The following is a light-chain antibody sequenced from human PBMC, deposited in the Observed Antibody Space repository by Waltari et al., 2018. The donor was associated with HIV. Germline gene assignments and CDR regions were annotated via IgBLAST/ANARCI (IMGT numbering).Light chain of an antibody. CDR1: QNVINY. CDR3: QQTFSPPRT. V-gene: IGKV1-39*01. J-gene: IGKJ3*01. CDR2: GAS. Sequence: DINMTQSPSSLSASVGDRDTISCRTSQNVINYLNWYHQRPGKAPTLLIFGASTVQDGVSSRFSGSGSGTDFTLSIAGLQPEDIGTYYCQQTFSPPRTFGPGT.